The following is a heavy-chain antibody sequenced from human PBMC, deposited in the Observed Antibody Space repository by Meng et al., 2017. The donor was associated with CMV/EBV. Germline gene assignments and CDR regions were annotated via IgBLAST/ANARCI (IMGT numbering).Heavy chain of an antibody. Sequence: SETLSLTCAVYGGSFSGYYWSWIRQPPGKGLEWIGEINHSGSTNYNPSLKSRVTISVDTSKNQFSLKLSSVTAADTAVYYCTRSGYGYYGMDVWGQETTVTVSS. J-gene: IGHJ6*02. CDR3: TRSGYGYYGMDV. CDR1: GGSFSGYY. D-gene: IGHD3-10*01. CDR2: INHSGST. V-gene: IGHV4-34*01.